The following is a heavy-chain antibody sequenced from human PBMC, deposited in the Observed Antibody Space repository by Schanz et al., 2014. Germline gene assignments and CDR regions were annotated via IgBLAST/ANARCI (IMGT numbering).Heavy chain of an antibody. Sequence: EVQLLESGGGLVQPGGSLRISCAASGFTFSSYAMSWVRQAPGKGLEWVSSISSGGRNISYADSLKGRFTISRDNSNNTVYLQMNTLRAEDTAVYYCAREDCSATSCYFRYWGQGTLVTVSS. CDR1: GFTFSSYA. D-gene: IGHD2-21*01. J-gene: IGHJ4*02. CDR3: AREDCSATSCYFRY. CDR2: ISSGGRNI. V-gene: IGHV3-23*01.